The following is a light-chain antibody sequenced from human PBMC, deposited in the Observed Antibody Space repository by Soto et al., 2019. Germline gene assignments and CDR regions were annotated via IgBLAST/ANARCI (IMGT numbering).Light chain of an antibody. CDR1: QIVSSN. CDR2: GVS. J-gene: IGKJ4*01. Sequence: EIVMTQSPATLSVYPGERATLSCRASQIVSSNLAWYQQKPGQAPRLPIYGVSTRATGIPVRFSGSGSGTEFTLTISSLQSEDFAVYYCQQYNKWPLTFGGGTEVEI. V-gene: IGKV3-15*01. CDR3: QQYNKWPLT.